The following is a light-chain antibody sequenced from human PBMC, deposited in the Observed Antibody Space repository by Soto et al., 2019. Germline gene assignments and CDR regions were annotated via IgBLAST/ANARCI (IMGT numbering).Light chain of an antibody. Sequence: QSVLTQPPSASQTPGQRVTISCSGSSVNIGGNTVSWFQHVPGSAPRNVIFNSDRRPAGIPDRFSGSKSGTSASLAISGLQSEDEADYYCFSFTSTNTHVFGSGTKLTVL. CDR3: FSFTSTNTHV. V-gene: IGLV1-44*01. CDR2: NSD. CDR1: SVNIGGNT. J-gene: IGLJ1*01.